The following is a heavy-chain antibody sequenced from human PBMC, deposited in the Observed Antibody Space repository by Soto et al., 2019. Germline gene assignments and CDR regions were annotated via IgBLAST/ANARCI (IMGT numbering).Heavy chain of an antibody. Sequence: SETLSLTCTVSGGSISSYYLSWIRQPPGKGLEWIGYIYYSGSTNYNPSLKSRVTISVDTSKNQFSLKLSSVTAADTAVYYCARRYGASFDYWGQGTLVTVSS. J-gene: IGHJ4*02. CDR1: GGSISSYY. D-gene: IGHD4-17*01. CDR3: ARRYGASFDY. V-gene: IGHV4-59*01. CDR2: IYYSGST.